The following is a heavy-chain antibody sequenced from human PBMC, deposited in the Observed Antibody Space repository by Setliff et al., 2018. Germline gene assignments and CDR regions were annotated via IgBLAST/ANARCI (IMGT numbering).Heavy chain of an antibody. CDR2: IYYRGTT. V-gene: IGHV4-59*08. CDR3: ARGLRGYGSGSYYATEYFQH. Sequence: SETLSLTCTVSGGFIRDYYWNWIRQSPGKGMEWIGYIYYRGTTNYNSSLKSRVTISVDTSKNQFSLKLSSVTAADTAVYYCARGLRGYGSGSYYATEYFQHWGQGTLVTVPQ. J-gene: IGHJ1*01. D-gene: IGHD3-10*01. CDR1: GGFIRDYY.